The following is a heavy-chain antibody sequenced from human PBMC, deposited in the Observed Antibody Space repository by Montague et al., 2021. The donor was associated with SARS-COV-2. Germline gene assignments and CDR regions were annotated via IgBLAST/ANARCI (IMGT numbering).Heavy chain of an antibody. Sequence: SETLSLTCTVTGGPISGSSDYWGWIRQSPGKGLEWIASVDYSGNTYYSPSLKNRLTISVDTSKNQFSLKLNSVTAADTALYYCARRKYSYGWGDWGQGTLVTVSS. D-gene: IGHD5-18*01. CDR1: GGPISGSSDY. V-gene: IGHV4-39*01. CDR3: ARRKYSYGWGD. J-gene: IGHJ4*02. CDR2: VDYSGNT.